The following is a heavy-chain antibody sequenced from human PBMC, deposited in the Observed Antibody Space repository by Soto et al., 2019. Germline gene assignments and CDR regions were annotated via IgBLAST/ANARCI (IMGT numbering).Heavy chain of an antibody. D-gene: IGHD1-20*01. J-gene: IGHJ2*01. V-gene: IGHV3-23*01. Sequence: PGGSLRLSCAASGFTFSSYAMSWVRQAPGKGLEWVSAISGSGGSTYYADSVKGRFTISRDNSKNTLYLQMNSLRAEDTAVYYCAKEVTGANLHYWYFDLWGRGTLVTVSS. CDR3: AKEVTGANLHYWYFDL. CDR2: ISGSGGST. CDR1: GFTFSSYA.